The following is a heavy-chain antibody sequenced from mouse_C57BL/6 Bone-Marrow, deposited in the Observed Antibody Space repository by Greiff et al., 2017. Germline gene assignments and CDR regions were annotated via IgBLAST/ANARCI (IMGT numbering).Heavy chain of an antibody. CDR1: GYTFTSYW. CDR3: ARWGTTVVRYFDV. D-gene: IGHD1-1*01. Sequence: VQLQQSGAELAKPGASVKLSCKASGYTFTSYWMHWVKQRPGQGLEWIGYINPSSGYTKYNQKFKAQATLTADKSSSTAYMQLSSLTYEDSAVYYWARWGTTVVRYFDVWGTGTTVTVSS. J-gene: IGHJ1*03. V-gene: IGHV1-7*01. CDR2: INPSSGYT.